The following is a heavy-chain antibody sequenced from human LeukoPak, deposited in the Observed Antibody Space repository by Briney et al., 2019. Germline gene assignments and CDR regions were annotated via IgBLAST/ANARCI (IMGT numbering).Heavy chain of an antibody. D-gene: IGHD3-9*01. CDR2: ISSSSSYI. CDR3: ARDESEYDILTGYLSY. CDR1: GFTFSSYS. J-gene: IGHJ4*02. Sequence: GGSLRLSCAASGFTFSSYSMNWVRQAPGKGLELVSSISSSSSYIYYADSVKGRFTISRDNAKKSLYLQLNSLRAEDTAVYYCARDESEYDILTGYLSYWGQGTLVTVSS. V-gene: IGHV3-21*01.